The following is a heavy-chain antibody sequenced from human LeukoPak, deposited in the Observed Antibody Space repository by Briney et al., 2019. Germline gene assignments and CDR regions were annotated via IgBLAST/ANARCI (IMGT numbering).Heavy chain of an antibody. V-gene: IGHV3-21*01. CDR2: ISSSSSYI. D-gene: IGHD6-19*01. Sequence: GGSLRLSCVASGFTFSSYWMTWVRQAPGKGLEWVSSISSSSSYIYYADSVKGRFTISRDNAKNSLYLQMNSLRAEDTAVYYCARRYSSGSNWFDPWGQGTLVTVSS. J-gene: IGHJ5*02. CDR3: ARRYSSGSNWFDP. CDR1: GFTFSSYW.